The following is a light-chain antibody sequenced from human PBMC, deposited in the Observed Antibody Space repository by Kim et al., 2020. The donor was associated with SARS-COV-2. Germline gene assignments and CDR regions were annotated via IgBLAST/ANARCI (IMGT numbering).Light chain of an antibody. V-gene: IGKV3-20*01. J-gene: IGKJ4*01. Sequence: EIVLTQSPCTLSLSPGERATLSCRASQTVSFSYLAWYQQKPGQAPRLLIYGTSSRATGIPDRFSGSGSGTDFTLTIGRLEPADFAVYYCQQYGNSPLTFGGGTKVDIK. CDR1: QTVSFSY. CDR2: GTS. CDR3: QQYGNSPLT.